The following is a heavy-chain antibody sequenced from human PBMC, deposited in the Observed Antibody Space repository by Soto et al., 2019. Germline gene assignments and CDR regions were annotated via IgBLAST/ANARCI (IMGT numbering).Heavy chain of an antibody. V-gene: IGHV4-28*01. Sequence: QVQLQESGPGLVKPSNTLSLTCAVSGYSISSSNWWGWIRQPPGQGLEWIGYIYYSGSTYYNPSLKSRVTMSVDTSKNQFSLKLRSVTAVDTAVYYCARAYEDGYSNPIDYWGQGTLVTVSS. CDR3: ARAYEDGYSNPIDY. J-gene: IGHJ4*02. CDR1: GYSISSSNW. D-gene: IGHD5-18*01. CDR2: IYYSGST.